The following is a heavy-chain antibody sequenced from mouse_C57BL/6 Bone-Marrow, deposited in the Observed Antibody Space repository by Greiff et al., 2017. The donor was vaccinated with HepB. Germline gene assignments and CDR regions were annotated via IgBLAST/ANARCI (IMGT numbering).Heavy chain of an antibody. CDR2: IYPGSGNT. Sequence: QVTLKVSGPELVKPGASVKISCKASGYSFTSYYIHWVKQRPGQGLEWIGWIYPGSGNTKYNEKFKGKATLTADTSSSTAYMQLSSLTSEDSAVYYCARREGIYYDYDEAMDYWGQGTSVTVSS. D-gene: IGHD2-4*01. CDR3: ARREGIYYDYDEAMDY. J-gene: IGHJ4*01. CDR1: GYSFTSYY. V-gene: IGHV1-66*01.